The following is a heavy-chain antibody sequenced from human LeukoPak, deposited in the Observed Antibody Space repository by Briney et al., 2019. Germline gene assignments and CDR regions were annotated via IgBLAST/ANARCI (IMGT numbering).Heavy chain of an antibody. CDR2: IIPIFGTA. CDR1: GGTFSSYA. V-gene: IGHV1-69*01. CDR3: ARVKDYDSSGHYSRWFDP. D-gene: IGHD3-22*01. Sequence: SVKVSCRASGGTFSSYAISWVRQAPGQGLEWMGGIIPIFGTANYAQKFQGRVTITADESTSTAYMELSSLRSEDTAVYYCARVKDYDSSGHYSRWFDPWGQGTLVTVSS. J-gene: IGHJ5*02.